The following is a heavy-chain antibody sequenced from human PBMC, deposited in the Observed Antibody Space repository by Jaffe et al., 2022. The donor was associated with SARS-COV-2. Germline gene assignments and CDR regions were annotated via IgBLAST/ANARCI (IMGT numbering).Heavy chain of an antibody. Sequence: QLQLQESGPGLVKPSETLSLTCTVSGGSISSSSYYWGWIRQPPGKGLEWIGSIYYSGSTYYNPSLKSRVTISVDTSKNQFSLKLSSVTAADTAVYYCARLVVVVAATPDYWGQGTLVTVSS. CDR1: GGSISSSSYY. CDR3: ARLVVVVAATPDY. J-gene: IGHJ4*02. D-gene: IGHD2-15*01. CDR2: IYYSGST. V-gene: IGHV4-39*01.